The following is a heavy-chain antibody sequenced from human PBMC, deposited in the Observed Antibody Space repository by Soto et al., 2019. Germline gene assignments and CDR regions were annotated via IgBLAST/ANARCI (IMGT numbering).Heavy chain of an antibody. CDR2: MSHSGGT. V-gene: IGHV4-34*01. J-gene: IGHJ3*02. Sequence: QVQLQQWGAGLLKPSETLSLTCAVYGGFVSSGSYYWSWIRQPPGKGLEWIGEMSHSGGTHFNPFLKILVTISVDTSKNQFSLKMSSVTAADTALYYCARVERGTATTVVDAFDIWGPGTMVTVSS. D-gene: IGHD1-1*01. CDR3: ARVERGTATTVVDAFDI. CDR1: GGFVSSGSYY.